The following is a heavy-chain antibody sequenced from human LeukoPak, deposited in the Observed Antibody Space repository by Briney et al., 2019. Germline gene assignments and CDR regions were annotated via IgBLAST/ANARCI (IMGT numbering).Heavy chain of an antibody. CDR3: ARAVGVVDCNTYSCKPYYFDY. CDR2: LSRGESA. V-gene: IGHV3-66*01. D-gene: IGHD2-2*01. J-gene: IGHJ4*02. CDR1: GFGIGASF. Sequence: GGSLRLSCTASGFGIGASFINWVRQAPEKGLEWVSLLSRGESAFYADSVKGRFTLSGDTSKNTVFLQMNSLRAEDTAVYFCARAVGVVDCNTYSCKPYYFDYWGQGALVTVSS.